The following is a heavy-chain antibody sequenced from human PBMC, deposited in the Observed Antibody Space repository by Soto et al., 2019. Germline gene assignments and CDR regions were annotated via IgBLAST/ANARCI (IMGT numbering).Heavy chain of an antibody. CDR3: ARAHALGFSNWFDP. J-gene: IGHJ5*02. CDR2: INPHSGAT. Sequence: ASVKVSCKASGGTFSSYAISWVRQAPGQGLEWLGWINPHSGATNYAQKFLGRVTMSADTSASTAYMDLARLKSDDTAVYYCARAHALGFSNWFDPWGRGTLVTVSS. D-gene: IGHD3-10*01. V-gene: IGHV1-2*02. CDR1: GGTFSSYA.